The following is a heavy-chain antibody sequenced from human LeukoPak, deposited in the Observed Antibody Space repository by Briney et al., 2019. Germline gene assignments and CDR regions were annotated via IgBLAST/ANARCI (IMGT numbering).Heavy chain of an antibody. D-gene: IGHD3-16*01. Sequence: GESLKISCKGSGYSFTSNWIGWVRQMPGKGLEWMGIIYPGDSDTRYSPSFQGQVSISADKSISTAYLQWNSLKASDTAMYYCARVSFPFDRLDNWFDPWGQGTLVTVSS. V-gene: IGHV5-51*01. CDR1: GYSFTSNW. J-gene: IGHJ5*02. CDR3: ARVSFPFDRLDNWFDP. CDR2: IYPGDSDT.